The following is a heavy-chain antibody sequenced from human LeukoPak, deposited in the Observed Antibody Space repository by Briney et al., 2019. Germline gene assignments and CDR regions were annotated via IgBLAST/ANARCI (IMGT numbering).Heavy chain of an antibody. Sequence: GGSLRLSCAASGFTFSSYAMSWVRQAPGKGLEWVSVITGSGGSTYYAGSVKGRFTISRDNSKNTLYLQMSSLRAEDTAVYYCAKGGRIEAAGNIDYWGQGTLVTVSS. CDR3: AKGGRIEAAGNIDY. D-gene: IGHD6-13*01. CDR2: ITGSGGST. V-gene: IGHV3-23*01. CDR1: GFTFSSYA. J-gene: IGHJ4*02.